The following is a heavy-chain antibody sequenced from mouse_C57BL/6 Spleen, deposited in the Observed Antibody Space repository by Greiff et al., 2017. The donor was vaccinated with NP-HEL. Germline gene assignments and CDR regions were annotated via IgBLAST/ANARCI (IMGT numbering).Heavy chain of an antibody. Sequence: EVQVVESGGGLVKPGGSLKLSCAASGFTFSDYGMHWVRQAPEKGLEWVAYISSGSSTIYYADTVKGRFPISRDNAKNTLFLQMTSLRSEDTAMYYCARRYGYDQYYFDDWGQGTTLTVSS. V-gene: IGHV5-17*01. CDR1: GFTFSDYG. D-gene: IGHD2-2*01. CDR3: ARRYGYDQYYFDD. J-gene: IGHJ2*01. CDR2: ISSGSSTI.